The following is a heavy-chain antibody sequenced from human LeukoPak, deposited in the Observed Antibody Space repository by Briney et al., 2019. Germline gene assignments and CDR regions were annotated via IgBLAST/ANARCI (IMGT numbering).Heavy chain of an antibody. J-gene: IGHJ2*01. CDR3: ARGSLRGGWYFDL. CDR1: GYSISSGYY. D-gene: IGHD3-16*01. Sequence: PSETLSLTCTVSGYSISSGYYWGGIRQPPGKGLGWIGSIYHSGSTYYNPSLKGRVTISVDTSKNQFSLKLSSVTAADTAVYYCARGSLRGGWYFDLWGRGTLVTVSS. V-gene: IGHV4-38-2*02. CDR2: IYHSGST.